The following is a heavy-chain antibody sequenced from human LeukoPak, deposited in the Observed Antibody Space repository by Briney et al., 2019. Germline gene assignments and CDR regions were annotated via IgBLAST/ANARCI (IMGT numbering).Heavy chain of an antibody. V-gene: IGHV4-59*01. J-gene: IGHJ4*01. Sequence: SETLSLTCTVSGGSTSSSYWSWIRQPPGKGLEWIGYIYYSGSTDYNPSLKSRVTISVDTSKNQLSLKLSSVTAADTAVYYCASVGYADYWGQEPWSPSPQ. CDR3: ASVGYADY. D-gene: IGHD1-1*01. CDR2: IYYSGST. CDR1: GGSTSSSY.